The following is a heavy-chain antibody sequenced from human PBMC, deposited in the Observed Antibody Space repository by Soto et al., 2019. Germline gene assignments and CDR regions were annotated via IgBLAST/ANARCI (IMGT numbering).Heavy chain of an antibody. D-gene: IGHD3-10*01. CDR2: IYYSGRT. Sequence: SETLSLTCTVSGGSIRSYYWSWIRQPPGKGLEWIGYIYYSGRTNYSPSLKSRVTISADTSKNQFSLKLTSVTGADTAMYYCASHMGYYYMDVWGKGTTVTVSS. CDR1: GGSIRSYY. CDR3: ASHMGYYYMDV. V-gene: IGHV4-59*08. J-gene: IGHJ6*03.